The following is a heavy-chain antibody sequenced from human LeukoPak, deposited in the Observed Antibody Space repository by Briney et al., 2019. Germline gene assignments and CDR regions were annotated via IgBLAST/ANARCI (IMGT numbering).Heavy chain of an antibody. J-gene: IGHJ4*02. CDR3: ASDGYYDSSGYYSY. D-gene: IGHD3-22*01. CDR2: IYTSGST. V-gene: IGHV4-61*02. Sequence: SETLSLTCTVSGGSISSGSYYWSWIRQPAGKGLEWIGRIYTSGSTNSNPSLKSRVTISGDTSKNQFSLKLSSVTAADTAVYYCASDGYYDSSGYYSYWGQGTLVTVSS. CDR1: GGSISSGSYY.